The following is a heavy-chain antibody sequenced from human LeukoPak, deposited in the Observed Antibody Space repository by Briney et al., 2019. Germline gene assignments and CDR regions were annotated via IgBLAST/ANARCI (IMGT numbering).Heavy chain of an antibody. CDR2: IYYSGRT. CDR3: AGDYDSGSYRFDY. CDR1: GGSISSYH. J-gene: IGHJ4*02. D-gene: IGHD3-10*01. V-gene: IGHV4-59*01. Sequence: PSETLSLTCTVSGGSISSYHWSWIRQPPGRGLEWIGYIYYSGRTTYNPSLKSRATMSLDTSKNQFSLKLSSVTAADTAVYYCAGDYDSGSYRFDYWGQGTLVTVSS.